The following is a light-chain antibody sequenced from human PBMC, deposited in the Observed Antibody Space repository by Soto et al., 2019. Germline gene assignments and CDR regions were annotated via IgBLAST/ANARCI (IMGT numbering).Light chain of an antibody. CDR3: QQYHTYRT. CDR1: QSISSY. V-gene: IGKV1-39*01. J-gene: IGKJ1*01. CDR2: AAS. Sequence: DIQMTQSPSSLSASVGDRVTITCRASQSISSYLNWYQQKPGKAPKLLIYAASSLQSGVPSRFSGSGSGTDFTLTISSLQPEDFATYYCQQYHTYRTFGQGTKVEIK.